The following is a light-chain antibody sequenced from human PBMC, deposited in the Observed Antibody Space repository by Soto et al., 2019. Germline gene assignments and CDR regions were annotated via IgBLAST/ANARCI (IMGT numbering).Light chain of an antibody. CDR3: SSYTSGSTFV. CDR2: EVS. V-gene: IGLV2-14*01. J-gene: IGLJ7*01. CDR1: SSNIGAGYD. Sequence: QSVLTQPPSVSGAPGQRVTISCTGSSSNIGAGYDVHWYQQHPGKAPKLLISEVSNRPSGVSNRFSGSKSDNTASLTISGLQAEDEADYYCSSYTSGSTFVFGTGTQLTVL.